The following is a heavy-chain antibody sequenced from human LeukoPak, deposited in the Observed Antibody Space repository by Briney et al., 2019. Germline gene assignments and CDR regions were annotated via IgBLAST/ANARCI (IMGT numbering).Heavy chain of an antibody. D-gene: IGHD6-6*01. V-gene: IGHV1-2*02. J-gene: IGHJ4*02. Sequence: ASVKVSCKASGYTFTGYFMHWVRQAPGQGLEWMGWINPNSGGTNFAQKFQGRVAMTRDTSISTAYLELGSLRSDDTAVYFCARARWQLVPYFDSWGQGTLVTVSS. CDR1: GYTFTGYF. CDR3: ARARWQLVPYFDS. CDR2: INPNSGGT.